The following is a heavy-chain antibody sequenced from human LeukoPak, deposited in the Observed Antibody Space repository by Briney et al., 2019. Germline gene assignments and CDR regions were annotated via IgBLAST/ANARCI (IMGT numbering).Heavy chain of an antibody. CDR1: GGSISSYY. J-gene: IGHJ6*02. CDR2: IYYSGST. D-gene: IGHD6-13*01. V-gene: IGHV4-59*01. CDR3: ARGGASGAAALNFLVYYYYYGMDV. Sequence: SQTLSLTCTVSGGSISSYYWSWIRQPPGKGLESIGYIYYSGSTNYNPSLKSRVTISVDTSKNQFSLKLSSVTAADTAVYYCARGGASGAAALNFLVYYYYYGMDVWGPGTTVTVSS.